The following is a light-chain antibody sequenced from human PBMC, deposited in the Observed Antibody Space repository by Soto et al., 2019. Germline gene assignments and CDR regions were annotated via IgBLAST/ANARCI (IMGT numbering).Light chain of an antibody. V-gene: IGKV3-11*01. CDR3: QQRSDWPFT. CDR1: QSVYTY. CDR2: DTS. Sequence: EIVLTQSPAILSLSPGERATLSCRASQSVYTYLAWYQQKPGQAPRLLIYDTSNRASGVPARFSGSGSGTDFALTISILKPEDFAVYLCQQRSDWPFTFGRGAKVDIK. J-gene: IGKJ3*01.